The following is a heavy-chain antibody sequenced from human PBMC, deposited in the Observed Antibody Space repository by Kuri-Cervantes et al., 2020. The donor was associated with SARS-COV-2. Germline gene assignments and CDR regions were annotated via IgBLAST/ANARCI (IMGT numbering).Heavy chain of an antibody. J-gene: IGHJ5*01. V-gene: IGHV4-39*01. CDR2: IYYSGST. CDR1: GGSISSSSYY. CDR3: ARQMMSSITIFGVVITRNWFDP. Sequence: GSLRLSCTVSGGSISSSSYYWGWIRQPPGKGLEWIGSIYYSGSTYYNPSLKSRVTISVDTSKNQFSLKLSSVTAADTAVYYCARQMMSSITIFGVVITRNWFDPWGQGNLVHVAS. D-gene: IGHD3-3*01.